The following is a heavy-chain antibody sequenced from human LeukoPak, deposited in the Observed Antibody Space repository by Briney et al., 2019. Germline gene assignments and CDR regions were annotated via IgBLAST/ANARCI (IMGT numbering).Heavy chain of an antibody. CDR3: AKDSMGSSGWYDESKDY. V-gene: IGHV3-23*01. J-gene: IGHJ4*02. Sequence: GGSLRLSCAASGFTFSSYAMTWVRQAPGKGLEWVSGLEWVSVISGSGGSTYYADSVKGRFTISRDNSKNTLYLQMNSLRAEDTAMYYCAKDSMGSSGWYDESKDYWGQGTLVTVSS. CDR1: GFTFSSYA. D-gene: IGHD6-19*01. CDR2: ISGSGGST.